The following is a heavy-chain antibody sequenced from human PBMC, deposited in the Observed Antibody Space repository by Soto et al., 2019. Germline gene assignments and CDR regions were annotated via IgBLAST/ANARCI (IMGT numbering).Heavy chain of an antibody. CDR1: GDSVSSNSAA. J-gene: IGHJ6*02. Sequence: SQTLSLTCAISGDSVSSNSAAWNWIRQSPSRGLEWLGRTYYRSKWYNDYAVSVKSRITINTDTSKNQFSLQLNSVTPEDTAVYYCAREYSSSEVYYYYGMDVWGQGTTVTVSS. CDR3: AREYSSSEVYYYYGMDV. V-gene: IGHV6-1*01. CDR2: TYYRSKWYN. D-gene: IGHD6-13*01.